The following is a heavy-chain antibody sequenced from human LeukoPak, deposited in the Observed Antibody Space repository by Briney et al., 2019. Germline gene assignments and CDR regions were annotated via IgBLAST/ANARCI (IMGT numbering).Heavy chain of an antibody. CDR3: AREANYYGSGSYFEGTFDY. J-gene: IGHJ4*02. CDR2: IYHNGIT. V-gene: IGHV4-59*01. Sequence: SETLSLTCTVSGGSISSYYWSWIRQPPGKGLEWIGYIYHNGITNYNPSLKSRVTIPIDTSKNEFSLKLTSVIAADTAVYFCAREANYYGSGSYFEGTFDYWGQGSLVTVSS. D-gene: IGHD3-10*01. CDR1: GGSISSYY.